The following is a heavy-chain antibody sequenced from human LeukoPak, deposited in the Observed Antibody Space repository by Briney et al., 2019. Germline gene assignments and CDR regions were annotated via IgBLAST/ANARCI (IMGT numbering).Heavy chain of an antibody. Sequence: PGGSLKLSRAASGFTFTDSAMNWVRQASGKGLEWVGHIRGKTNSYATAYAASVRGRFTISRDDSKNTAYLQMNSLKTEDTAVYYCTGGRGWYSPDYWGQGTLVTVSS. V-gene: IGHV3-73*01. CDR3: TGGRGWYSPDY. J-gene: IGHJ4*02. CDR1: GFTFTDSA. CDR2: IRGKTNSYAT. D-gene: IGHD6-19*01.